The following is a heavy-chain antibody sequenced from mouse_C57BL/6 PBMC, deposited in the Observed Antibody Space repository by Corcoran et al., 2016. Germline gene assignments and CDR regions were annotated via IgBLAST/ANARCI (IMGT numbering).Heavy chain of an antibody. CDR1: GYTFTDYY. D-gene: IGHD2-1*01. CDR3: ARGDGNHRAMDY. J-gene: IGHJ4*01. Sequence: EVQLQQSGPELVKPGASVKISCKASGYTFTDYYMNWVKQSHGKSLEWIGDINPNNGGTSYNQKFKGKATLTVDKSSSTAYMELRSLTSEDSAVYYCARGDGNHRAMDYWGQGTSVTVSS. V-gene: IGHV1-26*01. CDR2: INPNNGGT.